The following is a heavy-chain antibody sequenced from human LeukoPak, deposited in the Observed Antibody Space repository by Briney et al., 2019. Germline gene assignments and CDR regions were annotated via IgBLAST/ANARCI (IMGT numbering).Heavy chain of an antibody. CDR2: IYYSGST. CDR1: GGSISSSSYY. V-gene: IGHV4-39*07. CDR3: TRGAGWLIDY. J-gene: IGHJ4*02. Sequence: SETLSLTCTVSGGSISSSSYYWGWIRQPPGKGLEWIGSIYYSGSTYYNPSLKSRVTISVDTSKNQFSLKLSSVTAADTAVYYCTRGAGWLIDYWGQGILVTVSS. D-gene: IGHD3-16*01.